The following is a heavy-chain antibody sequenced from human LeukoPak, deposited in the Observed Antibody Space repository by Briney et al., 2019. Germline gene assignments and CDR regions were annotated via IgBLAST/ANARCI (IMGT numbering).Heavy chain of an antibody. Sequence: GGSLRLSCAASGFTFSSYGMHWVRQAPGKGLEWVAVISYDGSNKYYADSVKGRFTISRDNSKNTLYLQMNSLRAEDTAVYYCARDNYYDSSGYNAFDIWGQGTMVTVSS. CDR3: ARDNYYDSSGYNAFDI. CDR2: ISYDGSNK. V-gene: IGHV3-30*03. CDR1: GFTFSSYG. D-gene: IGHD3-22*01. J-gene: IGHJ3*02.